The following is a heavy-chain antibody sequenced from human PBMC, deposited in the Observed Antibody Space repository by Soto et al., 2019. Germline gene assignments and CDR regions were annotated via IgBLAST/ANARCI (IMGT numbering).Heavy chain of an antibody. Sequence: PSETLSLTCAVYGGSFSGSYWSWIRQPPGKWLEWIGEVNHSGSTNYNPSLKSRVTISVDTSKNQYSLNLSSVTAADTAAYYCASLRLTVTPVRDHYYNLDVWGQGXTVTVYS. CDR3: ASLRLTVTPVRDHYYNLDV. CDR2: VNHSGST. V-gene: IGHV4-34*01. D-gene: IGHD4-17*01. CDR1: GGSFSGSY. J-gene: IGHJ6*02.